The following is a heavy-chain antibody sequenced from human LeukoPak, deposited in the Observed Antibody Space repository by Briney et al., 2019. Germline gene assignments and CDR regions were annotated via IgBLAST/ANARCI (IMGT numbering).Heavy chain of an antibody. Sequence: GGSLRLSCAASGFTFSSYWMNWARQAPGKGLEWVSAISGSGGSTYYADSVKGRFTISRDNSKNTLYLQMNSLRAEDTAVYYCAKDSIAARPRLYYFDYWGQGTLVTVSS. CDR2: ISGSGGST. V-gene: IGHV3-23*01. J-gene: IGHJ4*02. CDR3: AKDSIAARPRLYYFDY. D-gene: IGHD6-6*01. CDR1: GFTFSSYW.